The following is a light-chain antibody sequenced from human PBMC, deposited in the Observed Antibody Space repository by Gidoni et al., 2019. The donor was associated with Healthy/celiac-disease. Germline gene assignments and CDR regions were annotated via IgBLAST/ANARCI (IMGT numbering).Light chain of an antibody. CDR3: QSYDSSNQV. CDR1: SGSIASNY. J-gene: IGLJ2*01. Sequence: NFMLPQPHPVSESPGQTVTISCTRSSGSIASNYVKWYQHRPGSSPTTVIYDDNQRPSGVPDRFSGSIDSSSNSASLTISGLKTEDEAAYYCQSYDSSNQVFGGGTKLTVL. CDR2: DDN. V-gene: IGLV6-57*01.